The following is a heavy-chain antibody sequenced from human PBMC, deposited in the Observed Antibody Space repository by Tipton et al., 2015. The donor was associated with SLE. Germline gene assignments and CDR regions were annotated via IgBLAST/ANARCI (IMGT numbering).Heavy chain of an antibody. CDR1: GGSISSYY. V-gene: IGHV4-59*01. CDR3: VRQPPGGGPGYQYDMDV. Sequence: TLSLTCSVSGGSISSYYWSWFRQPPGKGLEWIGYIYYSGSTNYNPSLKSRVTISVDTSKNQFSLKLSSVTAADTAVYYCVRQPPGGGPGYQYDMDVWGQGTAVTVSS. D-gene: IGHD1-14*01. J-gene: IGHJ6*02. CDR2: IYYSGST.